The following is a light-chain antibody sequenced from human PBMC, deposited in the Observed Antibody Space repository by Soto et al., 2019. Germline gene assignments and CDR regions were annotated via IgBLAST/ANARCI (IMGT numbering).Light chain of an antibody. V-gene: IGKV3-11*01. CDR1: RSVSSN. CDR2: DAS. CDR3: QQCSNSPPT. Sequence: DIVWTQSPGTLALSPVERAPLSCRGSRSVSSNHLDWYQQKPGQAPRLLISDASNRATGIPARFTGSGSGTDFTLTISRLEPEDFELYYCQQCSNSPPTFGQGTRLEIK. J-gene: IGKJ5*01.